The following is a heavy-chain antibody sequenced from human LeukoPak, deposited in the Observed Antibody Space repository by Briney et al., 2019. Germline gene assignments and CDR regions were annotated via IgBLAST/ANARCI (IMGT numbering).Heavy chain of an antibody. CDR2: IFPGDSDT. Sequence: GESLKISCKGSGYSFTSYWIGWVRQMPGKGLEWMGIIFPGDSDTMYSPSFQGQVTMSADRSISAAYLQWSSLKASDTAMYYCARRPTPGAFDIWGQGTMVTASS. CDR3: ARRPTPGAFDI. V-gene: IGHV5-51*01. D-gene: IGHD1-14*01. J-gene: IGHJ3*02. CDR1: GYSFTSYW.